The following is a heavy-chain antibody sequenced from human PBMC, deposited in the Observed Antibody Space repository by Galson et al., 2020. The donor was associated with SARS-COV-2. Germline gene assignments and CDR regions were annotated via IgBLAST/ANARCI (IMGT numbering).Heavy chain of an antibody. CDR1: GYTFTRFY. Sequence: ASVQVSCKPSGYTFTRFYIHWVRQAPGQGLEWMGIVNTRRGTANLAQKFQGRVTMTRDTSTSTVYMELSSLRSEDTAVYYCARDLKGGILATGYWCQGTLVTVS. J-gene: IGHJ4*02. D-gene: IGHD5-12*01. CDR2: VNTRRGTA. CDR3: ARDLKGGILATGY. V-gene: IGHV1-46*01.